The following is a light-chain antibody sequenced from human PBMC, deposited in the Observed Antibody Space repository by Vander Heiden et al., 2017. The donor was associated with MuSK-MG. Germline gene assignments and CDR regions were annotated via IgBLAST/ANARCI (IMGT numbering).Light chain of an antibody. CDR1: SSNIGAGDD. V-gene: IGLV1-40*01. CDR2: GYN. J-gene: IGLJ2*01. CDR3: HSFDRGLRGSV. Sequence: QSVLPQPPSVSGAPGQRVTLSCTGSSSNIGAGDDVHWYQQLHGRAPRLLIDGYNNRPSGVPDRFSGSKSGSSASLVITGLQAEDEADYHCHSFDRGLRGSVFGGGTKLTVL.